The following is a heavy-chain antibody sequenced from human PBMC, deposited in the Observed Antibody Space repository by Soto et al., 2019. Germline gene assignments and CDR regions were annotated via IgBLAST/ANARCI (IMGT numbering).Heavy chain of an antibody. V-gene: IGHV4-61*08. CDR1: GGSISSGGYY. J-gene: IGHJ5*02. Sequence: SETLSLTCTVSGGSISSGGYYWSWIRQPPGKGLEWIAFIHYSGSTNYNPSFRSRATISVDTSKNQYSLNLTSVTAADTAVYYCARGGCSSCRFDPLGQGTLVTVSS. D-gene: IGHD6-6*01. CDR3: ARGGCSSCRFDP. CDR2: IHYSGST.